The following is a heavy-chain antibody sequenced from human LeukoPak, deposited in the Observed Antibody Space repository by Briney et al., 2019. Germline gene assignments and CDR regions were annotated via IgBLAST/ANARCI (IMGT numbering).Heavy chain of an antibody. V-gene: IGHV1-69-2*01. CDR2: VDPEDGET. CDR1: GYTFTDYY. J-gene: IGHJ4*02. D-gene: IGHD2-2*01. CDR3: ATRGIVVVPVWGDY. Sequence: ASLRVSCKTSGYTFTDYYMHWVQQAPGKGLEWMGLVDPEDGETIYAEKFQGRVTITADTSTDTAYMELSSLRSEDTAVYYCATRGIVVVPVWGDYWGQGTLVTVSS.